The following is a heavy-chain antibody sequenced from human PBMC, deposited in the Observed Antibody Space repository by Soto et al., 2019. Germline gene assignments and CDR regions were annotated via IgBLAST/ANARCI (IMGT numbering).Heavy chain of an antibody. CDR2: IRSKANIYAT. V-gene: IGHV3-73*01. J-gene: IGHJ4*02. CDR3: TTLYGSGSLGVH. Sequence: LRLACADSGFTFSGSAMHWVRQACGKGLEWVGRIRSKANIYATAYAASVKGRFTITRNDSKNTANLQMNSLKTEDTAVYYCTTLYGSGSLGVHWGQGTLVTVSS. D-gene: IGHD3-10*01. CDR1: GFTFSGSA.